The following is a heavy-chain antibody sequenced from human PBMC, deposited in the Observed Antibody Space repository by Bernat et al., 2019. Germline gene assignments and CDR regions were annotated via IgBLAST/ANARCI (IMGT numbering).Heavy chain of an antibody. CDR1: GFTFSSYG. CDR2: IWYDGSNK. J-gene: IGHJ4*02. D-gene: IGHD6-13*01. V-gene: IGHV3-33*01. CDR3: TRDLGYSRHSEGVLDY. Sequence: QVQLVESGGGVVQPGRSLRLSCAASGFTFSSYGMHWVRQAPGKGLEWVAVIWYDGSNKYYADSVKGRFTISRDNSKNTLYLQMNSLRAEDTAVYYCTRDLGYSRHSEGVLDYWGQGTLVTVSS.